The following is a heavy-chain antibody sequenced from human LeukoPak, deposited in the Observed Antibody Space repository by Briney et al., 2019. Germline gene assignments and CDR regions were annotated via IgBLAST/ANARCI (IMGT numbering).Heavy chain of an antibody. V-gene: IGHV4-34*01. Sequence: PSETLSLTCAVYGGSFSGYYWSWIRQPPGKGLEWIGEINHSGSTNYNPSLKSRVTISVDTSKNQFSLKLSSVTAADTAVYYCAREGPDSGSGDYWGQGTLVTVSS. D-gene: IGHD3-10*01. CDR3: AREGPDSGSGDY. J-gene: IGHJ4*02. CDR1: GGSFSGYY. CDR2: INHSGST.